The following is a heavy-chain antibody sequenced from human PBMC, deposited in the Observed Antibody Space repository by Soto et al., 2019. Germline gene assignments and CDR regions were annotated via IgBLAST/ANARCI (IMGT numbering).Heavy chain of an antibody. J-gene: IGHJ3*02. CDR3: ARPLRYYDILTGYYNAHDAFDI. CDR1: GYTFTSYG. D-gene: IGHD3-9*01. V-gene: IGHV1-18*01. CDR2: ISAYNGNT. Sequence: ASVKVSCKASGYTFTSYGISWVRQAPGQGLEWMGWISAYNGNTNYAQKLQGRVTMTTDTSTSTAYMELRSLRSDDTAVYYCARPLRYYDILTGYYNAHDAFDIWGQGTMVTVSS.